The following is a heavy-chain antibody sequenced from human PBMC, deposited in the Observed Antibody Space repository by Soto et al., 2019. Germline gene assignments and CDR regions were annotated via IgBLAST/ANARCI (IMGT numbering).Heavy chain of an antibody. J-gene: IGHJ5*01. CDR3: AKDAVAYNGEWDWFDS. D-gene: IGHD3-10*01. V-gene: IGHV3-23*01. CDR2: IGGTGGDT. Sequence: DVQLLESGGGLVQPGGSLRLSCAASGFIFSEYAMTWVRQAPGKGLESVSAIGGTGGDTYYSDSVKGRFTISRDNSKNTLYLLMNSLSADDTAVYYCAKDAVAYNGEWDWFDSWGQGTLVTLSS. CDR1: GFIFSEYA.